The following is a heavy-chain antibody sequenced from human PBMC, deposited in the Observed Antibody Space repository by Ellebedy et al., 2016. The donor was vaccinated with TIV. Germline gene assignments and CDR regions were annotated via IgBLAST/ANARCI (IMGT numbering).Heavy chain of an antibody. CDR1: GFTFKNFA. V-gene: IGHV3-48*02. CDR2: ISSRNSTL. J-gene: IGHJ4*02. CDR3: AREFPLDYYDGTNYLPASYFDY. D-gene: IGHD3-22*01. Sequence: GESLKISCAASGFTFKNFAMNWVRQVPGKGLEWVAYISSRNSTLYYADSVKGRFTISRDNAKNSLHLQMNSLRDDDTAVYYCAREFPLDYYDGTNYLPASYFDYWGQGTQVTVSS.